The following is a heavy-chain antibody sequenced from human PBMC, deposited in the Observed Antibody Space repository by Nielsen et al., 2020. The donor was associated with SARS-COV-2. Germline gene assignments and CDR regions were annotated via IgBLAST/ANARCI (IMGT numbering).Heavy chain of an antibody. CDR1: GYTFTRYN. CDR2: ITPSGGST. J-gene: IGHJ4*02. V-gene: IGHV1-46*03. Sequence: ASVQVSCKASGYTFTRYNMNWVRQAPGQGLEWMGIITPSGGSTSYAQKFQGRVTMTRDTSTSTVYMELSTLRSDDTAVYYCARDNTGWSFDYWGQGTQVTVSS. CDR3: ARDNTGWSFDY. D-gene: IGHD6-19*01.